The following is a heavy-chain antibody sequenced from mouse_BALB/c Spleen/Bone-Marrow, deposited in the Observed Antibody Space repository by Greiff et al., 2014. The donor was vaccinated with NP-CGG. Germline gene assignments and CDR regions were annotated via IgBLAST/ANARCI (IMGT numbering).Heavy chain of an antibody. D-gene: IGHD2-10*02. CDR1: GFTFSDYY. Sequence: VQLQQSGGGLVKPGGSLKLSCAASGFTFSDYYMYWVRQTPEKRLEWVATISDGGGYTYYPDSVWGRFTISRDNAKNNLYLQMSSLKSEDTAMYYCARSGERYGARDYWGQGTSVTVFS. CDR2: ISDGGGYT. J-gene: IGHJ4*01. CDR3: ARSGERYGARDY. V-gene: IGHV5-4*02.